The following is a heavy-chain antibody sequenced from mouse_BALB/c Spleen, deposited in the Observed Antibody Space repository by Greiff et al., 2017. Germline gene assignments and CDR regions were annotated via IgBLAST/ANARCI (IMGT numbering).Heavy chain of an antibody. CDR3: ARSRYGNEAWFAY. J-gene: IGHJ3*01. Sequence: VQLKESGPELVKPGASVKMSCKASGYTFTSYVMPWLRQKPGQGLEWIGYINPYNDGTKYNEKFKGKATLTSDKSSSTAYMELSSLTSEDSAVYYCARSRYGNEAWFAYWGQGTLVTVSA. CDR1: GYTFTSYV. V-gene: IGHV1-14*01. D-gene: IGHD2-10*02. CDR2: INPYNDGT.